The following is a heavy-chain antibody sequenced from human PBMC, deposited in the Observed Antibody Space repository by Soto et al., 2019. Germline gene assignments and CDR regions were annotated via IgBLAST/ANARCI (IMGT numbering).Heavy chain of an antibody. CDR1: GFTFSGYK. CDR3: ASESEDLTPHFDY. V-gene: IGHV3-21*06. CDR2: ISRNTDDV. J-gene: IGHJ4*02. Sequence: PGRFLRLSCAASGFTFSGYKLNWVRQAPGRGLEWVSSISRNTDDVSYADSMKGRFTISRDNAKNSLYLEMNSLRADDTAVYYCASESEDLTPHFDYWGQGSLLTASS.